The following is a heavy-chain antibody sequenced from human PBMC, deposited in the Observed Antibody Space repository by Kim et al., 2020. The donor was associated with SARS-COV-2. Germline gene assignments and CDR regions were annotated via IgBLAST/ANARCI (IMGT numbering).Heavy chain of an antibody. J-gene: IGHJ4*02. CDR2: MSPDGSDT. V-gene: IGHV5-51*01. Sequence: GESLKISCKGSGYIFTNYWIAWVRQVPGKGLEWVGLMSPDGSDTRYSPSFQGQVTISTDKSISTGYLQWHSRKASDTAIYYCARIYCAYNLFDYWGQGTL. CDR3: ARIYCAYNLFDY. CDR1: GYIFTNYW. D-gene: IGHD1-1*01.